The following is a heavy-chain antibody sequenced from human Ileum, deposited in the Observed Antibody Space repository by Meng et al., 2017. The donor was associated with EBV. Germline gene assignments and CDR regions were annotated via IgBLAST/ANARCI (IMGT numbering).Heavy chain of an antibody. V-gene: IGHV4-28*01. CDR2: IYYSGST. CDR1: GYSISSTNW. CDR3: ARNVPGTSAYYD. D-gene: IGHD3-22*01. Sequence: QVYLQESGPGLVKPSDTLSLTCAVSGYSISSTNWWGWIRQPPGKGLEWIGYIYYSGSTSYNPSLKSRVTMSVDTSKNQFSLNLNSVTAVDTAVYYCARNVPGTSAYYDWGQGTLVTVSS. J-gene: IGHJ4*02.